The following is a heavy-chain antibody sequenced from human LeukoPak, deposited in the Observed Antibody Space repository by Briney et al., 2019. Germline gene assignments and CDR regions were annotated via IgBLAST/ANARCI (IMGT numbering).Heavy chain of an antibody. Sequence: PGGSLRLSCAASGFTFSSYAMHWVRQAPGKGLEWVAVISYDGSNKYYADSVKGRFTISRDNSKNTLYLQMNSLRAEDTAVYYCAREGGVLRYFDWLVWGQGTLVTVSS. V-gene: IGHV3-30-3*01. CDR2: ISYDGSNK. CDR1: GFTFSSYA. D-gene: IGHD3-9*01. J-gene: IGHJ4*02. CDR3: AREGGVLRYFDWLV.